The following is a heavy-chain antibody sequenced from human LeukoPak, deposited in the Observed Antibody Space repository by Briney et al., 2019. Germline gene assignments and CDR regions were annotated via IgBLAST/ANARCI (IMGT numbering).Heavy chain of an antibody. Sequence: TSETLSLTCTVSGCSISSYYLSWIRQPPGKGLEWIGYIYHSGSTYYNPSLKSRVTISVDRTKNQFSLKLSSVTAADTAVDYCARSTPRSIAATKFDYWGQGILVTVSS. J-gene: IGHJ4*01. CDR2: IYHSGST. CDR3: ARSTPRSIAATKFDY. CDR1: GCSISSYY. V-gene: IGHV4-59*12. D-gene: IGHD6-25*01.